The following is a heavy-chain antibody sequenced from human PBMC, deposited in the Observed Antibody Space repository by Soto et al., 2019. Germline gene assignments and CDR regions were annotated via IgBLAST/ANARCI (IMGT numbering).Heavy chain of an antibody. Sequence: QVQLVQSGAEVKKAGSSVKVSCKASGGSLSNYSISWVRQAPGQGLEWMGAIIPVFGTPNYAQKFQDRVTITADESTTTVYMEVRSLTSEDTAVYYCARGDATKIVVTTYYAMDVWGQGTTVTVSS. CDR2: IIPVFGTP. J-gene: IGHJ6*02. V-gene: IGHV1-69*12. CDR1: GGSLSNYS. D-gene: IGHD3-22*01. CDR3: ARGDATKIVVTTYYAMDV.